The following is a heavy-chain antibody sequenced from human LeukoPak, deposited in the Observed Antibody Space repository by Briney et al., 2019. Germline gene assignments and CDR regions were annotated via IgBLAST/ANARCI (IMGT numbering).Heavy chain of an antibody. Sequence: SSETLSLTCAVYGGSFSDYYWNWIRQPPGKGLEWIGEINHSGSTNYNPSFKSRVTMSVDTFKNQFSLTLSSVTAADTAVYYCARVQDFETRGYYLGYWGHGTLVTVSS. J-gene: IGHJ4*01. V-gene: IGHV4-34*01. CDR3: ARVQDFETRGYYLGY. CDR1: GGSFSDYY. D-gene: IGHD3-22*01. CDR2: INHSGST.